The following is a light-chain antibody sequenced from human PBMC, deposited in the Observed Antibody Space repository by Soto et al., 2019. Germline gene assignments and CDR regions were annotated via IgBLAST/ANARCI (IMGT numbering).Light chain of an antibody. CDR2: AAS. V-gene: IGKV1-27*01. CDR1: QGISNY. CDR3: QNYTNVPT. J-gene: IGKJ4*01. Sequence: DIQMTQSPSSLSASVGDRVTITCRASQGISNYLAWYQQIPGKVPTLLISAASTLQSGVPSRFSGSGSGTDFTLTISGLQPEDVESYYCQNYTNVPTFGGGTKVEIK.